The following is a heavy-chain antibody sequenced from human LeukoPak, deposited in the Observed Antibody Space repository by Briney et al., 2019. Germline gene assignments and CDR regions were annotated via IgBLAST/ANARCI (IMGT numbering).Heavy chain of an antibody. V-gene: IGHV6-1*01. CDR3: ARGAWELRRKFYYGMDV. CDR2: TYYRSKLYN. J-gene: IGHJ6*02. CDR1: GDSVSSNSAA. Sequence: SQTLSLTCAISGDSVSSNSAAWNWIRQSPSRGLEWLGLTYYRSKLYNDYAVSVKSRIPINPDTSKNQFSLQLNSVTPEDTAVYYCARGAWELRRKFYYGMDVWGQGTTVTVSS. D-gene: IGHD1-26*01.